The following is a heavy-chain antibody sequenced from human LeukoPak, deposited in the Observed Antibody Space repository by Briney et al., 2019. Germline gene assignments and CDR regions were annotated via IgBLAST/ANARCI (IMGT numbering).Heavy chain of an antibody. V-gene: IGHV3-21*04. Sequence: PGGSLRLSCAASGFTFSSYSMNWVRQAPGKGLQWVSSISSSSSYIYYADSVKGRFTISRDNAKNSLYLQMNSLRAEDTAVYYCAKDQKRKKSEFDYWGQGTLVTVSS. CDR1: GFTFSSYS. J-gene: IGHJ4*02. CDR2: ISSSSSYI. CDR3: AKDQKRKKSEFDY.